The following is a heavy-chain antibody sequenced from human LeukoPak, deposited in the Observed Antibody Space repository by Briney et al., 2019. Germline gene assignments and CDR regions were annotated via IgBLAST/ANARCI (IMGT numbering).Heavy chain of an antibody. CDR2: IYSGGST. Sequence: GGSLRLSCAASGFTVSSNYMSWVRQAPGKGLEWVSVIYSGGSTYYADSVKGRFTISRDNSKNTLYRQMNSLRAEDTAVYYCARDRVAVASGYYYYYYMDVRGKGTTVTVSS. D-gene: IGHD6-19*01. V-gene: IGHV3-53*01. CDR1: GFTVSSNY. CDR3: ARDRVAVASGYYYYYYMDV. J-gene: IGHJ6*03.